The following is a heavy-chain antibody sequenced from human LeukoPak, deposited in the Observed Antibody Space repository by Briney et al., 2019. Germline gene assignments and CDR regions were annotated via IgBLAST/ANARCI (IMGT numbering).Heavy chain of an antibody. J-gene: IGHJ4*02. Sequence: GGSLRLSCEASGFTFSNYWMTSVRQAPGKGLEWVANIKEDGSDENYVDSVKGRFTISRDNGKNSMYLQMNALRVEDTAVYYCARGGSDSDYWGQGTLVTVSS. D-gene: IGHD6-6*01. CDR3: ARGGSDSDY. V-gene: IGHV3-7*04. CDR2: IKEDGSDE. CDR1: GFTFSNYW.